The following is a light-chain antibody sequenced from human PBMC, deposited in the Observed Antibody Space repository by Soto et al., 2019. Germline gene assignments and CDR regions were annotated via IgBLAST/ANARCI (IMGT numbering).Light chain of an antibody. Sequence: EIVLTQSPGTLSLSPGERATLSCRASQSVSSYYLAWYQQKPGQAPRLLIYAASSRATGIPDRFSGGGSGTDFTLTISRREPEDFAVYYCQQCGSSPWTCGQGTKVEIK. V-gene: IGKV3-20*01. J-gene: IGKJ1*01. CDR1: QSVSSYY. CDR3: QQCGSSPWT. CDR2: AAS.